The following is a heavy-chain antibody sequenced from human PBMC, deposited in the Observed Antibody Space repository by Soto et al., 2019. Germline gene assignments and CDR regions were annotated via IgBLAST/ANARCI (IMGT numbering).Heavy chain of an antibody. CDR2: ISAYNGNT. V-gene: IGHV1-18*01. Sequence: ASVKVSCKASGYTFTSYGISWVRQAPGQGLEWMGWISAYNGNTNYAQKLQGRVTMTTDTSTSTAYMELRSLRSDDTAVYYCARVEGTYGSGSYYPTDYYYYGMDGWGQGTTVTVSS. CDR1: GYTFTSYG. CDR3: ARVEGTYGSGSYYPTDYYYYGMDG. D-gene: IGHD3-10*01. J-gene: IGHJ6*02.